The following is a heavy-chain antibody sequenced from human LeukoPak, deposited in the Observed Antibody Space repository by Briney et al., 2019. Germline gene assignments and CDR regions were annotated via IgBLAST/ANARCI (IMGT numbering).Heavy chain of an antibody. CDR1: GGSISSYY. CDR3: ATNRGYCSSTSCSLDWFDP. J-gene: IGHJ5*02. D-gene: IGHD2-2*01. CDR2: IYYSGST. Sequence: SETLSLTCTVSGGSISSYYWSWIRQPPGKGLEWIGYIYYSGSTYYNPSLKSRVTISVDTSKNQFSLKLSSVTAADTAVYYCATNRGYCSSTSCSLDWFDPWGQGTLVTVSS. V-gene: IGHV4-59*12.